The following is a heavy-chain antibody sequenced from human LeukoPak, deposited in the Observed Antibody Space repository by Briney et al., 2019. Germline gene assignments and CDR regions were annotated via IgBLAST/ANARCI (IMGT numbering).Heavy chain of an antibody. J-gene: IGHJ3*02. CDR2: IYYSGST. CDR3: ASPYCSGGSCYDAFDI. CDR1: GGSISSYY. D-gene: IGHD2-15*01. Sequence: SETLSLTCTVSGGSISSYYWSWIRQPPGKGLEWIGYIYYSGSTNYNPSFKSRVTISVDTSKNQFSLKLSSVTAADTAVYYCASPYCSGGSCYDAFDIWGQGTMVTVSS. V-gene: IGHV4-59*08.